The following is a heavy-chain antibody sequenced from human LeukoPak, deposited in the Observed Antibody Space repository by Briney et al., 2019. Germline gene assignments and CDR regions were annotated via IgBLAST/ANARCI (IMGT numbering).Heavy chain of an antibody. Sequence: GGSLRLSCAASGFTFSSYAMSWVRDDPGEGLEWGSPISYSGDGTYYADSVKGRFTISRDNSKNTLCLQMNTLRGEDTGVYFCAKVPYSDYGSGRPPFMDVWGQGTTVAVSS. J-gene: IGHJ6*02. V-gene: IGHV3-23*01. CDR2: ISYSGDGT. CDR3: AKVPYSDYGSGRPPFMDV. CDR1: GFTFSSYA. D-gene: IGHD3-10*01.